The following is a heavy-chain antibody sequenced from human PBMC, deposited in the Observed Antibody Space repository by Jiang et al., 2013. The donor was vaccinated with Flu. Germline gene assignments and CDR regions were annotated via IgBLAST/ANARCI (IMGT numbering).Heavy chain of an antibody. Sequence: GPGLVKPSETLSLTCTVSGGSISSSSYYWGWIRQPPGKGLEWIGSIYYSGSTYYNPSLKSRVTISVDTSKNQFSLKLSSVTAADTAVYYCARGGSYHFLIDYWGPGNPGSPSPQ. CDR2: IYYSGST. CDR3: ARGGSYHFLIDY. J-gene: IGHJ4*02. CDR1: GGSISSSSYY. V-gene: IGHV4-39*01. D-gene: IGHD1-26*01.